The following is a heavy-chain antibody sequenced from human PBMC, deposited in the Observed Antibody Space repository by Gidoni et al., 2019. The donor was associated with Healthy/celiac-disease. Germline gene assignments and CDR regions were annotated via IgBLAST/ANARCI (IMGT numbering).Heavy chain of an antibody. Sequence: EGQLLESGGGMVHPGGSLRLSCAAAGFIFRSYAMSCVRQAPGKWLEWVSAISGSGGSTYYADSVKGRFTISRDNSKNTLYLQMNSLRAEDTAVYYCAKDHLRFLASPHFDYWGQGTLVTVSS. J-gene: IGHJ4*02. D-gene: IGHD3-3*01. CDR1: GFIFRSYA. CDR3: AKDHLRFLASPHFDY. V-gene: IGHV3-23*01. CDR2: ISGSGGST.